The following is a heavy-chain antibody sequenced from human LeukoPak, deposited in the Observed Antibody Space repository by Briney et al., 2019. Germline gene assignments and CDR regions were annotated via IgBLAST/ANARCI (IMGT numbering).Heavy chain of an antibody. CDR2: ISYDGHYT. Sequence: GGSLRLSCAASGFTFSSYGMHWVRQAPGKGLEWVSFISYDGHYTWYADSVKGRFTISRDNSKNTLYLQMNSLRAEDTAVYYCARGDGYNYLYYYGMDVWGQGTTVTVSS. J-gene: IGHJ6*02. CDR3: ARGDGYNYLYYYGMDV. CDR1: GFTFSSYG. D-gene: IGHD5-24*01. V-gene: IGHV3-30*03.